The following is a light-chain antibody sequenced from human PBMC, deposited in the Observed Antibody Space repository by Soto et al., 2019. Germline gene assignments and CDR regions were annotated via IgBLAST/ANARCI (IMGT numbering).Light chain of an antibody. CDR1: QSISSW. CDR2: KAS. V-gene: IGKV1-5*03. J-gene: IGKJ1*01. Sequence: DIQMTQSPSTLSASVGDKVTITVRASQSISSWLAWFQQKPGKAPKLLIYKASTLEGGVTSRFSGSGSGTEFTLTISSLQPDDFATYYCHQYNSYSTFGQGTKVDIK. CDR3: HQYNSYST.